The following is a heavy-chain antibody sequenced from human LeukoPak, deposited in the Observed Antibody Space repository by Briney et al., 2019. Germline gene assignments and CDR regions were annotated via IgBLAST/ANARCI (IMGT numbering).Heavy chain of an antibody. CDR1: GFTFSNYW. J-gene: IGHJ5*02. Sequence: GGSLRLSCAASGFTFSNYWMSWVRQAPGKGLEWVANIKQDGSEKYYVDSVKGRFTISRDNAKNSLYLQMNSLRAEDTAVYYCARVPYYDFWSGYWGFDPWGQGTLVTVSS. D-gene: IGHD3-3*01. V-gene: IGHV3-7*01. CDR2: IKQDGSEK. CDR3: ARVPYYDFWSGYWGFDP.